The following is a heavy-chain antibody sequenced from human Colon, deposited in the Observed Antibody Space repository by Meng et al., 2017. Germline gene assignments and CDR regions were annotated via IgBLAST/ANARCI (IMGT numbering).Heavy chain of an antibody. CDR1: GYTFTGYY. CDR3: AKGDRQQLVPDF. V-gene: IGHV1-2*02. Sequence: ASVKVSCKASGYTFTGYYIHWVRQAPGQGLEWMGLINPASGATESAQKFQGRLTMTRDTSITTAYMDLNRLRSDDTAVFYCAKGDRQQLVPDFWGQGTLVTVSS. CDR2: INPASGAT. D-gene: IGHD6-13*01. J-gene: IGHJ4*02.